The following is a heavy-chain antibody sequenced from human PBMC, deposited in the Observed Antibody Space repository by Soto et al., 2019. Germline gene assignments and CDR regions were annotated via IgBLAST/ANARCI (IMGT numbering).Heavy chain of an antibody. CDR2: IYSSGRT. V-gene: IGHV4-61*01. D-gene: IGHD3-16*01. J-gene: IGHJ4*02. Sequence: VQLQESGPGLVKPSATLSPPCTVSGGSVGSGSYYWSWIRQPPGKGLEWIGYIYSSGRTNYTPSLKSRVTISVDTSKNQFSLKLSSVTAADTAVYYCVRGASLFDYWGQGTLVTVSS. CDR3: VRGASLFDY. CDR1: GGSVGSGSYY.